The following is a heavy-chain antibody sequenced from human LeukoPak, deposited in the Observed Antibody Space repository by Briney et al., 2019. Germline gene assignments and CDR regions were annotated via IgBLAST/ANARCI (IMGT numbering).Heavy chain of an antibody. CDR3: ARAGGLQLWSNFDY. CDR2: IIPIFGTA. CDR1: GGTFSSYA. Sequence: SVEVSCKASGGTFSSYAISWVRQAPGQGLEWMGGIIPIFGTANYAQKFQGRVTITADESTSTAYMELSSLRSEDTAVYYCARAGGLQLWSNFDYWGQGTLVTVSS. V-gene: IGHV1-69*13. J-gene: IGHJ4*02. D-gene: IGHD5-18*01.